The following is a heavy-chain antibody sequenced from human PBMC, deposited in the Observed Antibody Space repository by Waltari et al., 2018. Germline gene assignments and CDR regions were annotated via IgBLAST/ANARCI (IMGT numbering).Heavy chain of an antibody. D-gene: IGHD2-21*01. CDR1: GFTFRNYA. V-gene: IGHV3-23*01. CDR3: ARKNSSTWPAFDF. CDR2: ISDTGAHT. Sequence: EVQLLESGGELVQRGGSLRLYCVASGFTFRNYAMSWVRRAPGRGLEWVSSISDTGAHTYHADSVKGRFIISRDNSKTTLFLQMNNLRVEDTAIYYCARKNSSTWPAFDFWGQGLLVTVSS. J-gene: IGHJ4*02.